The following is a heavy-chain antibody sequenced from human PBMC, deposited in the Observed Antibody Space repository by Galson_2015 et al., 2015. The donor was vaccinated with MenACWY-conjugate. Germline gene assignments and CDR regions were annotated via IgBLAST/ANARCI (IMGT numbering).Heavy chain of an antibody. CDR1: GFTFSTYW. CDR3: ARAGSENCRTTNCLSLGAKFSYYYYMDV. D-gene: IGHD2-2*01. CDR2: IKQDGGEK. V-gene: IGHV3-7*01. Sequence: SLRLSCAASGFTFSTYWMNWVRQAPGKGLQWVANIKQDGGEKYYVDSVKGRFIISRDNVKNSLHRQMNSLRAEDTAVYYCARAGSENCRTTNCLSLGAKFSYYYYMDVWGKGTTVTVSS. J-gene: IGHJ6*03.